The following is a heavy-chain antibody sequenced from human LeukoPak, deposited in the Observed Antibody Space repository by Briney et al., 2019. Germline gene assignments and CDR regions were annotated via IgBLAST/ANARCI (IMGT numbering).Heavy chain of an antibody. CDR3: AKGVVAATNAAYYGMDV. Sequence: GGSLRLSCAASGFTLSNYGMHWVRQAPGKGLEWVAVISYDESDKYYADSVKGRFTISRDNSKNTLYLQMNSLRPEDTAMYYCAKGVVAATNAAYYGMDVWGQGTTVTVSS. CDR1: GFTLSNYG. CDR2: ISYDESDK. D-gene: IGHD2-15*01. J-gene: IGHJ6*02. V-gene: IGHV3-30*18.